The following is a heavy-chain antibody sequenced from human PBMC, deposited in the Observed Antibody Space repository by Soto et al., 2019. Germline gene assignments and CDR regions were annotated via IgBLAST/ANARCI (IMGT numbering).Heavy chain of an antibody. J-gene: IGHJ4*02. D-gene: IGHD2-15*01. V-gene: IGHV3-30*18. CDR2: ISYDGYNK. CDR3: AKDQGATGGSCPVY. Sequence: QVKLVESGGGVVQPGRSLRLSCAVSGFTFSKYGMHWFRQAPGKGLEWVAVISYDGYNKYYADSVKGRFTISRDNSQNTLYLQMNSLSVEDTRVYFCAKDQGATGGSCPVYWCLGTLVTVSS. CDR1: GFTFSKYG.